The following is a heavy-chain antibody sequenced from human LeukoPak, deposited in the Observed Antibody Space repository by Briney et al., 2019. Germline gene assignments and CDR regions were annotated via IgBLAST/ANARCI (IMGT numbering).Heavy chain of an antibody. V-gene: IGHV3-15*01. CDR3: VIDGGLVPYYFTY. J-gene: IGHJ1*01. Sequence: GGSLRLSCAASGFILPNAWMHWVRQAPGKGLEWVGRIKNKNSGRTTNYIAPVKGRFTISRDDSRNTLYLEMDSLKTEDTAVYYCVIDGGLVPYYFTYWGQGTLVTVSS. CDR1: GFILPNAW. CDR2: IKNKNSGRTT. D-gene: IGHD3-10*01.